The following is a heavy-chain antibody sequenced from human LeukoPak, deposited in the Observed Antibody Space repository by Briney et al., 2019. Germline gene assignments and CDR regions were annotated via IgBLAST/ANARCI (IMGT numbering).Heavy chain of an antibody. CDR3: VRQREQVMLYYYFDL. CDR1: GDGVSSDNAT. J-gene: IGHJ2*01. D-gene: IGHD1-26*01. Sequence: SQTLSLTCAVSGDGVSSDNATWNWIRQSPSRGLEWLGRTYFRSKWYNDFAASVRGRITINADTSKNQFSLQLNSVTPEDTAVYYCVRQREQVMLYYYFDLWGRGTLVTVSS. CDR2: TYFRSKWYN. V-gene: IGHV6-1*01.